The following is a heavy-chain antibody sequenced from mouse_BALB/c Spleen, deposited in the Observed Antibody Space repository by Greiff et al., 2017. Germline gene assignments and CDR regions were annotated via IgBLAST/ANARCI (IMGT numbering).Heavy chain of an antibody. Sequence: EVKLVESGGGLVKPGGSLKLSCAASGFAFSSYDMSWVRQTPEKRLEWVAYISSGGGSTYYPDTVKGRFTISRDNAKNTLYLQMSSLKSEDTAMYYCAREGDYWGQGTTLTVSS. V-gene: IGHV5-12-1*01. CDR1: GFAFSSYD. CDR2: ISSGGGST. J-gene: IGHJ2*01. CDR3: AREGDY.